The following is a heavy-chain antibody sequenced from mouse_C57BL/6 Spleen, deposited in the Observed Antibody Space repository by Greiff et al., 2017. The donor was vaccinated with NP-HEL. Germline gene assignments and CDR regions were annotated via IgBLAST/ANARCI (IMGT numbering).Heavy chain of an antibody. D-gene: IGHD2-3*01. V-gene: IGHV5-17*01. CDR3: ARHGYYPYWYFDV. J-gene: IGHJ1*03. CDR2: ISSGSSTI. Sequence: EVKLMESGGGLVKPGGSLKLSCAASGFTFSDYGMHWVRQAPEKGLEWVAYISSGSSTIYYADTVKGRFTISRDNAKNTLFLQMTSLRSEDTAMYYCARHGYYPYWYFDVWGTGTTVTVSS. CDR1: GFTFSDYG.